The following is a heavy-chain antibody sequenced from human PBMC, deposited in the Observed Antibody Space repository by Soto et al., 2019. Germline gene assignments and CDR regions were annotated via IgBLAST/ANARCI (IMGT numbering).Heavy chain of an antibody. J-gene: IGHJ6*02. CDR1: GYTFTDSY. V-gene: IGHV1-2*04. D-gene: IGHD3-22*01. Sequence: GASVKVSCKASGYTFTDSYIHWVRPAPGKGLEWMGGLSPSSVATQYAQKFQGWVTVTRETSTSTVYLDVSRLKSDGSAVYYCARELYDNGPSGLDVWGQGTTVTVS. CDR3: ARELYDNGPSGLDV. CDR2: LSPSSVAT.